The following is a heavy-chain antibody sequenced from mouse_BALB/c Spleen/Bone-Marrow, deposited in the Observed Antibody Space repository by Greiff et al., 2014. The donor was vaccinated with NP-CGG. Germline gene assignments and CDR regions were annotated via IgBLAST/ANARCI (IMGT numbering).Heavy chain of an antibody. CDR2: IDPENGNT. CDR3: ARGDGYAMDY. Sequence: EVQLQQSGAEIVRPGALVKLSCKASGFNIKDYYMQWVKQRPEQGLEWVGWIDPENGNTIYDPKFQDKASITADTSSNTAYLQLSSLTSEDTAVYYCARGDGYAMDYWGQGTSVTVSS. CDR1: GFNIKDYY. V-gene: IGHV14-1*02. J-gene: IGHJ4*01.